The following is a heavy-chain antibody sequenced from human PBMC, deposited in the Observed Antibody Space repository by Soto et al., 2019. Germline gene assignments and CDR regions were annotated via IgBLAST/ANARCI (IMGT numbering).Heavy chain of an antibody. J-gene: IGHJ4*02. D-gene: IGHD5-18*01. Sequence: SVKVSCKAAGGTFGSHGIAWVRQAPGQGLEWMGGLIAMLGTPTYARKVQGRATITADESLTSSYLELRSLRSEDTAVYFCARGAMANFDYWGQGTVVTVSS. CDR3: ARGAMANFDY. CDR1: GGTFGSHG. V-gene: IGHV1-69*13. CDR2: LIAMLGTP.